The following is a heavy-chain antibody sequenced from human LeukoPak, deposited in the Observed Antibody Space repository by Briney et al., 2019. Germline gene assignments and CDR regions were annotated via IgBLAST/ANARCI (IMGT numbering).Heavy chain of an antibody. CDR1: GYTFTSYD. CDR2: MNPNSGNT. CDR3: ARGPSMVVTHGDY. D-gene: IGHD4-23*01. Sequence: GASVKVSCKASGYTFTSYDINWVRQATRQGLEWMGWMNPNSGNTGYAQKFQGRVTMTRNTSISTAYMELSSLRSEDTAVYYCARGPSMVVTHGDYWGQGTLVTVSS. J-gene: IGHJ4*02. V-gene: IGHV1-8*01.